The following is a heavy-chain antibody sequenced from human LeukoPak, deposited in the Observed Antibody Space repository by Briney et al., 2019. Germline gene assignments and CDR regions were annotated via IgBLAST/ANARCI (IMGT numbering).Heavy chain of an antibody. CDR2: INHGGST. Sequence: PSDTLSLTCAVYGGSFSAYYWSWIRQPPGKGLEGIGEINHGGSTNYNPSLKSRGAISVDTSKNQFSLKLSSVTAADTAVYYCARVGYYGSGTSDYWGQGTLVTVSS. J-gene: IGHJ4*02. CDR1: GGSFSAYY. V-gene: IGHV4-34*01. D-gene: IGHD3-10*01. CDR3: ARVGYYGSGTSDY.